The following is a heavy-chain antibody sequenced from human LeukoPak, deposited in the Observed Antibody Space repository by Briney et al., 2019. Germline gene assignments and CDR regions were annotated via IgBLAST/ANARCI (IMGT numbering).Heavy chain of an antibody. V-gene: IGHV3-11*01. D-gene: IGHD1-26*01. CDR1: GFMFSDYD. CDR2: IDTSSSTI. Sequence: PRGALRLSCAASGFMFSDYDMAWIHRAPGKGLEWISYIDTSSSTIYYADSVKGRFTISRDNAKNSLFLQMNSLRAEDTAVYYCARDRGPCTAWGQGTLVTVSA. J-gene: IGHJ4*02. CDR3: ARDRGPCTA.